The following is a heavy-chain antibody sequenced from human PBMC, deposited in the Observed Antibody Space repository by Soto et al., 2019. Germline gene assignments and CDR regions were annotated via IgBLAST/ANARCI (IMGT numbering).Heavy chain of an antibody. CDR2: ITDIGST. CDR1: GASVSSGSYF. CDR3: ARQRVAPAQYFFDY. J-gene: IGHJ4*02. V-gene: IGHV4-61*01. D-gene: IGHD2-2*01. Sequence: PSETLSLTCGVSGASVSSGSYFWTWIRQPPGKGLEWIGYITDIGSTDYNPSLKSRVIISTDTTKNHFSLNLESVSAADTAVYYCARQRVAPAQYFFDYWGQGIPVTV.